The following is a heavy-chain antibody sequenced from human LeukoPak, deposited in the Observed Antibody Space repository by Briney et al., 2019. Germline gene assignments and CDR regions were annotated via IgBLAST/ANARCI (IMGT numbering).Heavy chain of an antibody. D-gene: IGHD5-18*01. CDR1: RLLFSNYA. Sequence: PGRSLRLSCAASRLLFSNYAMHWVRQAPGKGLEWVASISYDGSKTYYADYVKGRFTISRDSSKNTLYLQMNSLRAEDTAVYYCARSLYSYFRYGMDVWGQGTTVIVSS. V-gene: IGHV3-30-3*01. CDR2: ISYDGSKT. CDR3: ARSLYSYFRYGMDV. J-gene: IGHJ6*02.